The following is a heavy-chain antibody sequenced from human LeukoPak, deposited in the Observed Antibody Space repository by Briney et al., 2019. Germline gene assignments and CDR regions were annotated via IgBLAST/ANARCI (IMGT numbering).Heavy chain of an antibody. D-gene: IGHD6-13*01. J-gene: IGHJ6*02. CDR2: IYYSGST. V-gene: IGHV4-59*12. CDR1: GGSISSYY. Sequence: SETLTLTCTVSGGSISSYYWSWIRQPPGKGLEWIGYIYYSGSTNYNPSLKSRVTISVDTSKNQFSLKLSSATAADTAVYYCARVTISAAGTVPYYYGMDVWGQGTTVTVSS. CDR3: ARVTISAAGTVPYYYGMDV.